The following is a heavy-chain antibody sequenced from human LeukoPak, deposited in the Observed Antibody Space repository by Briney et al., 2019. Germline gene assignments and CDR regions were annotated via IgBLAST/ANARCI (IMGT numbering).Heavy chain of an antibody. CDR1: GFTFTNAW. Sequence: PGGSLRLSCAASGFTFTNAWMSWVRQAPGKGLEWVSAISGSGGSTYYADSVKGRFTISRDNSKNTLYLQMNSLRAEDTAVYYCAKDRGQQPPLYYWGQGTLVTVSS. CDR2: ISGSGGST. CDR3: AKDRGQQPPLYY. D-gene: IGHD6-13*01. V-gene: IGHV3-23*01. J-gene: IGHJ4*02.